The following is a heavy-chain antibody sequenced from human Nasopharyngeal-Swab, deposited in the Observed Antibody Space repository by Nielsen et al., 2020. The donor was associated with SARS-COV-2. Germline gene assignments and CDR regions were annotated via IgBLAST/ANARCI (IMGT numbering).Heavy chain of an antibody. CDR2: ISYDGSNK. V-gene: IGHV3-30-3*01. Sequence: GESLKISCAASGFTFSDYYMSWIRQAPGKGLEWVAVISYDGSNKYYADSVKGRFTISRDNSKNTLYLQMNSLRAEDTAAYYCARDWGAGYDYWGQGTLVTVSS. J-gene: IGHJ4*02. D-gene: IGHD3-16*01. CDR1: GFTFSDYY. CDR3: ARDWGAGYDY.